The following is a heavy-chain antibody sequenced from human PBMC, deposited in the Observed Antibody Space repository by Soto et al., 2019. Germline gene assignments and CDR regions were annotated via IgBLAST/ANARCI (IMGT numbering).Heavy chain of an antibody. V-gene: IGHV4-31*03. CDR1: GGSISSGGYY. CDR2: IYYSGST. J-gene: IGHJ6*02. CDR3: ARDFNSYGFGTYGMDV. D-gene: IGHD5-18*01. Sequence: SETLSLTCTVSGGSISSGGYYWSWIRQHPGKGLEWIGYIYYSGSTYYNPSLKSRVTISVDTSKNQFSLKLSSVTAADTAVYYCARDFNSYGFGTYGMDVWGQGTTVTVS.